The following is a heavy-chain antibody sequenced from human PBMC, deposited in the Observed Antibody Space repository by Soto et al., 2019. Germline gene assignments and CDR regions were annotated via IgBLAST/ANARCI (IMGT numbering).Heavy chain of an antibody. V-gene: IGHV3-66*01. J-gene: IGHJ6*02. D-gene: IGHD3-3*01. CDR3: ARDLRYYDFWSGPSGVYYYGMDV. CDR2: IYSGGST. CDR1: RFTPSSNY. Sequence: GGFLRLSFAASRFTPSSNYLSWVRPAPGKGREWVLVIYSGGSTYYADSVKGRFTISRDNSKNTLYLQMNSLRAEDTAVYYCARDLRYYDFWSGPSGVYYYGMDVWGQGTTVTVSS.